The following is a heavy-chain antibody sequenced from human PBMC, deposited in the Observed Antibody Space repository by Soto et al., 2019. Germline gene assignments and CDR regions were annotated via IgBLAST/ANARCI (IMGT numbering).Heavy chain of an antibody. V-gene: IGHV3-23*01. Sequence: EVQLLESGGGLVQPGGSLRLSCAASGFTFSSYAMSWVRQAPGKGLGWLASITFRGDYTYYADSVKGRFTLSRDNSRNRLDLQMDSLKVEDTALYYCAKLGTMGVFDNWGQGTLLTVSS. CDR2: ITFRGDYT. D-gene: IGHD1-26*01. J-gene: IGHJ4*02. CDR3: AKLGTMGVFDN. CDR1: GFTFSSYA.